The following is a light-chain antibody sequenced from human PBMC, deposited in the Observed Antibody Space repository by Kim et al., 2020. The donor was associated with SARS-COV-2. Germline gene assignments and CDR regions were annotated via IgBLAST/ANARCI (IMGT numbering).Light chain of an antibody. CDR3: PQCSNAPPGT. V-gene: IGKV3-11*01. Sequence: EIVLTQSPATLSLSPGERATLSCRASQTVYNFLAWYQQKPGQAPRLLIFDASNRASGIPARFSGSGSGTDFTLTISSLEPEDFAVYFCPQCSNAPPGTCGKGPNLEI. J-gene: IGKJ2*01. CDR2: DAS. CDR1: QTVYNF.